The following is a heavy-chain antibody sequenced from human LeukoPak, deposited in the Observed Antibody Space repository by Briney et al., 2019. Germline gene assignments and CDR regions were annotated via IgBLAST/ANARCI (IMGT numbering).Heavy chain of an antibody. D-gene: IGHD3-22*01. Sequence: PGASLTLSCATSGFTFSSYAMHWVRQAPGKGLEWVAVISYDGSNKYYADSVKGRFTISRDNSKNTLYLQMNSLRAEDTAVYYCARDSAYYYDSSGFYWGQGTLVTVSS. J-gene: IGHJ4*02. V-gene: IGHV3-30*04. CDR1: GFTFSSYA. CDR3: ARDSAYYYDSSGFY. CDR2: ISYDGSNK.